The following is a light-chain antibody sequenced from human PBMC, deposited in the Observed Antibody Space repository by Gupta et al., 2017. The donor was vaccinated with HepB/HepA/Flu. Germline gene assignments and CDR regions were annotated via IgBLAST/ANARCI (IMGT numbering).Light chain of an antibody. J-gene: IGLJ2*01. V-gene: IGLV4-69*01. CDR2: LNSDGSH. CDR1: SGHTTDA. Sequence: QLVLTQSPSASASLGASVKITCTLSSGHTTDAIAWHQQQPEKGPRYLMKLNSDGSHAKGDGIPDRFSGSSSGAERYLIISSLQSEDEADYYCQTWGTDIPVVFGGGTKLTVL. CDR3: QTWGTDIPVV.